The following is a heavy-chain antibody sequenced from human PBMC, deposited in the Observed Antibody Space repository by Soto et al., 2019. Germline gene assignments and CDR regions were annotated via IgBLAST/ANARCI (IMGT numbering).Heavy chain of an antibody. CDR2: IYHTGST. Sequence: PSEDRKLAWNGTSVNLGGRGFIWNKKHHRPGKGLEWIGNIYHTGSTNYNPSLKSRVTMSVDTSQNQFSLRLISLTAADTAMYFCVRIRYQLPSSVLWLDPWGQGTPVTVSS. D-gene: IGHD3-16*01. CDR3: VRIRYQLPSSVLWLDP. CDR1: SVNLGGRGFI. V-gene: IGHV4-61*08. J-gene: IGHJ5*02.